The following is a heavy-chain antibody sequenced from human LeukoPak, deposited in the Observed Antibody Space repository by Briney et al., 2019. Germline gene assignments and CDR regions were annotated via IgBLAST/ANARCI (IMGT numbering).Heavy chain of an antibody. J-gene: IGHJ6*04. CDR3: AELGITMIGGV. CDR2: ISSSGSTI. D-gene: IGHD3-10*02. V-gene: IGHV3-48*03. Sequence: GRSLRLSCVASGFTFSSYWMSWVRQAPGKGLEWVSYISSSGSTIYYADSVKGRFTISRDNAKNSLYLQMNSLRAEDTAVYYCAELGITMIGGVWGKGTTVTISS. CDR1: GFTFSSYW.